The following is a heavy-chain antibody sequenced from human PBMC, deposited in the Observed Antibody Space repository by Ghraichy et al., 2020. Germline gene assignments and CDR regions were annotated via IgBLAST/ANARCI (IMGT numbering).Heavy chain of an antibody. CDR2: SSGSGTFS. D-gene: IGHD3-22*01. J-gene: IGHJ4*02. Sequence: GGSLRLSCAASGRDFSGDAMSWVRQASGKGLQWVSSSSGSGTFSYYADSVKGRFTISRDNSKNTIYLQVNNLTPDDTATYYCARVFYGTADTSGYYSGSYYFGQWGQGTLVTVSS. V-gene: IGHV3-23*01. CDR3: ARVFYGTADTSGYYSGSYYFGQ. CDR1: GRDFSGDA.